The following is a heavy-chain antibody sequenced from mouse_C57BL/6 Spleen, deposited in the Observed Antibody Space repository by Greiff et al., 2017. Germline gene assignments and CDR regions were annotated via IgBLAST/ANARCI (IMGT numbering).Heavy chain of an antibody. V-gene: IGHV1-15*01. Sequence: VQLQQSGAELVRPGASVTLSCKASGYTFTDYEMHWVKQTPVHGLEWIGAIDPETGGTAYNQKFKGKAILTADKSSSTAYMELRSLTSEDSAVYYCTRPITTVVDFDYWGQGTTLTVSS. CDR3: TRPITTVVDFDY. CDR2: IDPETGGT. D-gene: IGHD1-1*01. CDR1: GYTFTDYE. J-gene: IGHJ2*01.